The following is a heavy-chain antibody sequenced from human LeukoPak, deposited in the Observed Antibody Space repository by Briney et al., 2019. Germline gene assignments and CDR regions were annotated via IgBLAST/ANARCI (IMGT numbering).Heavy chain of an antibody. D-gene: IGHD6-19*01. V-gene: IGHV4-59*01. J-gene: IGHJ4*02. CDR2: IYYSGST. CDR1: GGSISSYY. Sequence: SETLSLTCTVSGGSISSYYWSWIRQPPGKGLEWIGYIYYSGSTNYNPSLKSRVTISVDTSKNQFSLKLSSVTAADTAVYYCARGGSSGWYDYWGQGTLVTVSS. CDR3: ARGGSSGWYDY.